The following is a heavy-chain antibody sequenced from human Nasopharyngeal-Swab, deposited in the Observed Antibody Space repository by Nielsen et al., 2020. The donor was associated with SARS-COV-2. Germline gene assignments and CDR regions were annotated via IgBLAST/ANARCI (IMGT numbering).Heavy chain of an antibody. Sequence: ASVKVSCKASGYTFTSYDINWVRQASGQGLEWMGWMKPNNGNTDYAQKFQGRVSMTRNTSISTAYMELSSLRSEDTAVYYCARGDSYGASWYFDLWGRGTLVTVSS. CDR1: GYTFTSYD. J-gene: IGHJ2*01. D-gene: IGHD5-18*01. CDR3: ARGDSYGASWYFDL. V-gene: IGHV1-8*01. CDR2: MKPNNGNT.